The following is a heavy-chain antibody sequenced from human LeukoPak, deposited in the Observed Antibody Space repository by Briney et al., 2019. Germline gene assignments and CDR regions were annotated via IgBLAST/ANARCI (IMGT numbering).Heavy chain of an antibody. V-gene: IGHV4-34*01. J-gene: IGHJ6*02. D-gene: IGHD2-15*01. CDR2: INHSGST. CDR1: GGSFSGYY. Sequence: SETLSLTCAVYGGSFSGYYWSWIRQPPGKGLEWIGEINHSGSTNYNPSLKSRVTISVDTSKNQFSLKLSSVTAADTAVYYCARGRHRYCSGGSCYSWGYYYYYGMDVWGQGTTVTVSS. CDR3: ARGRHRYCSGGSCYSWGYYYYYGMDV.